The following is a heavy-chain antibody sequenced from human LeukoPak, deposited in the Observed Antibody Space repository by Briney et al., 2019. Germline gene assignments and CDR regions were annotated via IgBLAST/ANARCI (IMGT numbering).Heavy chain of an antibody. CDR2: MNPNSGNT. J-gene: IGHJ4*02. CDR3: ARGGGYYDRRAKYLIRPPEY. D-gene: IGHD3-22*01. V-gene: IGHV1-8*01. CDR1: VYTFTSYD. Sequence: ASVKDSRKASVYTFTSYDINWVRQATGQGLEWMGWMNPNSGNTGYAQKFQGRVTMTRYTSISTAYMELSSLRSEDTAVYYCARGGGYYDRRAKYLIRPPEYWSQGSLVTVSS.